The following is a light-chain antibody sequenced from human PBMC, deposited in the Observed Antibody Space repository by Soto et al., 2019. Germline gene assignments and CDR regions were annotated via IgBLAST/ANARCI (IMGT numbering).Light chain of an antibody. CDR3: QQYIRWPLT. V-gene: IGKV1-16*01. CDR1: QDINKF. J-gene: IGKJ4*01. CDR2: SAS. Sequence: IQLTQSPSSLSASVGDRVTLTCRASQDINKFLAWFQQTPGKAPKLLVYSASTLHSGVPSRFSGSGSGTDFALTISSLQPEDFAVYYCQQYIRWPLTFGGGTKVEIK.